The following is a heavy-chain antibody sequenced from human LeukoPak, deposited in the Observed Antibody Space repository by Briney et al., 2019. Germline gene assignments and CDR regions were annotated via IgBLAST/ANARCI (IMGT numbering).Heavy chain of an antibody. CDR3: ARDRDPSSPYDAFDF. CDR2: INPNSGGT. J-gene: IGHJ3*01. CDR1: GYTFTGYY. V-gene: IGHV1-2*02. Sequence: GASVKVSCKASGYTFTGYYMHWVRQAPGQGLEWMGWINPNSGGTNYAQKFQGRVTMTRGTSISTAYMELSRLRSDDTAVYYCARDRDPSSPYDAFDFWGQGTMVTVSS. D-gene: IGHD3-10*01.